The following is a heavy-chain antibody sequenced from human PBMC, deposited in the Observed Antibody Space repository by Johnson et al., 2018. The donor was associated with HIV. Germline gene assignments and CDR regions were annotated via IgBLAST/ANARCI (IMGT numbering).Heavy chain of an antibody. Sequence: VQLVESGGGLVQPGGSLRLSCAASGFTFSSYAMHWVRQAPGKGLEWVSAISGSGASTYYADSLKGRCTISRDNSKNTLYLQMNSLRDEDTAVYYCARRTVTALFDIWGQGTLVTVSS. CDR3: ARRTVTALFDI. CDR2: ISGSGAST. J-gene: IGHJ3*02. D-gene: IGHD4-17*01. V-gene: IGHV3-23*04. CDR1: GFTFSSYA.